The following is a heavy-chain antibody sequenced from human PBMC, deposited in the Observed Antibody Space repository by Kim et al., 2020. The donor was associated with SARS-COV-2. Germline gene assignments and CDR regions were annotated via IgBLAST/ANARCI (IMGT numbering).Heavy chain of an antibody. CDR2: IFYSGST. V-gene: IGHV4-59*01. J-gene: IGHJ4*02. D-gene: IGHD1-26*01. CDR3: ARSEGRASGLQFDY. Sequence: SETLSLTCTVSSDSMSSYYWSWIRQLPGKGLEWIGYIFYSGSTNYNPSLKSRVTISWDTSRNQFSLDLTSVLDADTAVYYCARSEGRASGLQFDYWGQG. CDR1: SDSMSSYY.